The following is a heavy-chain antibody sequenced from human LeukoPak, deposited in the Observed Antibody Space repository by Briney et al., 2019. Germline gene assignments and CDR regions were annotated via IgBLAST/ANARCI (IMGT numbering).Heavy chain of an antibody. D-gene: IGHD1/OR15-1a*01. CDR3: ATENSDWYFDL. J-gene: IGHJ2*01. Sequence: ASVKVSCKASGYTFTSYDINWVRQATGQGLEWMGWMNPNSGNTGYAQKFQGRVTMTEDTSTDIAYMELSSLRSEDTAVYYCATENSDWYFDLWGRGTLVTVSS. CDR1: GYTFTSYD. CDR2: MNPNSGNT. V-gene: IGHV1-8*01.